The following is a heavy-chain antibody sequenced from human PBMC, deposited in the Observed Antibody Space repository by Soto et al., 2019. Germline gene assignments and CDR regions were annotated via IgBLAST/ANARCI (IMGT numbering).Heavy chain of an antibody. V-gene: IGHV4-59*01. Sequence: SSETLSLTCTVSGGSISSYYWSWIRQPPGKGLEWIGYIYYSGSTNYNPSLKSRVTISVDTPKNQFSLKLSSVTAADTAVYYCARADGSYYYGMDVWGQGTTVTVSS. CDR2: IYYSGST. D-gene: IGHD3-10*01. CDR1: GGSISSYY. J-gene: IGHJ6*02. CDR3: ARADGSYYYGMDV.